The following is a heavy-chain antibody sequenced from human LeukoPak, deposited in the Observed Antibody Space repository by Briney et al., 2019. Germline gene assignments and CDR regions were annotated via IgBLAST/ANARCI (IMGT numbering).Heavy chain of an antibody. CDR1: GFTFSSYR. Sequence: HPGGSLRLSCAASGFTFSSYRMHWVRQAPGKGLVWVSRINSDGSSTSYADSVKGRFTISRDNAKNTLYLQMNSLRAEDTAVYYCARVSYYYGSGSYRPTAVYYFDYWGQGTLVTVSS. D-gene: IGHD3-10*01. CDR2: INSDGSST. V-gene: IGHV3-74*01. CDR3: ARVSYYYGSGSYRPTAVYYFDY. J-gene: IGHJ4*02.